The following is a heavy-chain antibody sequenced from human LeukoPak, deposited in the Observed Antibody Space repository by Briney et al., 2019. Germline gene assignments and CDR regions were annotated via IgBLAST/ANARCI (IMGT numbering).Heavy chain of an antibody. CDR1: GYTFTSYG. J-gene: IGHJ4*02. V-gene: IGHV1-18*01. CDR2: ISAYNGNT. D-gene: IGHD5-24*01. Sequence: ASVKVSCKASGYTFTSYGISWVRQAPGQGLEWMGWISAYNGNTNYAQKLQGRVTMTTDTSTSTAYVELRSLRSDDTAVYYCARDGYNHHFDYWGQGTLVTVSS. CDR3: ARDGYNHHFDY.